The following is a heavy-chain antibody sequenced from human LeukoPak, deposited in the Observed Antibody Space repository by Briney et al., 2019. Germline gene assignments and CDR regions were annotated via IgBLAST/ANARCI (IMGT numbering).Heavy chain of an antibody. V-gene: IGHV3-23*01. D-gene: IGHD3-10*01. CDR3: AKGGDYYGSGSYIDY. CDR1: GFTFSSYG. Sequence: GGSLRLSCAASGFTFSSYGMSWVRQAPGKGLEWASTISGGGGDTYYADSVKGRFTISRDNSKNTLYLQMNGLRAVDTALYYCAKGGDYYGSGSYIDYWGQGALVTVSS. J-gene: IGHJ4*02. CDR2: ISGGGGDT.